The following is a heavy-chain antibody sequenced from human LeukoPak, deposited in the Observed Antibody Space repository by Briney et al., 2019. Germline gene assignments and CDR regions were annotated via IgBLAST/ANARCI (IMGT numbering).Heavy chain of an antibody. V-gene: IGHV3-48*03. Sequence: GGSLRLSCAASGFTFSIYEMSWVRQAPGKGLEWVSYISSSGNTIYYADSVKGRFTISRDNAKNSLYLQMNSLRAEDAAVYYCTKEGTPYAFDVWGRGTMVTVSS. D-gene: IGHD3-10*01. J-gene: IGHJ3*01. CDR3: TKEGTPYAFDV. CDR2: ISSSGNTI. CDR1: GFTFSIYE.